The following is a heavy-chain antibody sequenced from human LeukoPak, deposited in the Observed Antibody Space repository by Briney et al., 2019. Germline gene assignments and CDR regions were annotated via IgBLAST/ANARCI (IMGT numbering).Heavy chain of an antibody. CDR2: IIPILGIA. D-gene: IGHD2-15*01. CDR1: GYTFTNYG. J-gene: IGHJ3*02. V-gene: IGHV1-69*04. CDR3: ARLVYCSGGSCYSPGAFDI. Sequence: SVKVSCKASGYTFTNYGIIWVRQAPGQGLEWMGRIIPILGIANYAQKFQGRVTITADKSTSTAYMELSSLRSEDTAVYYCARLVYCSGGSCYSPGAFDIWGQGTMVTVSS.